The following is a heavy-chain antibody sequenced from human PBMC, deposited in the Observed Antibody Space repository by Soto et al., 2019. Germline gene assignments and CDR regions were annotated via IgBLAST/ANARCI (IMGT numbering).Heavy chain of an antibody. V-gene: IGHV2-70*04. CDR1: GFSLSTSGMR. Sequence: SGPTPGEHTQTLTLTCTFSGFSLSTSGMRVSWIRQPPGKALEWLARIDWDDDKFYSRSLKTRLTLSKDTSKTQVGRRMTKMDPLDTATYYCARTHIAAAGTIDYWGQGTLDPVS. J-gene: IGHJ4*02. D-gene: IGHD6-13*01. CDR3: ARTHIAAAGTIDY. CDR2: IDWDDDK.